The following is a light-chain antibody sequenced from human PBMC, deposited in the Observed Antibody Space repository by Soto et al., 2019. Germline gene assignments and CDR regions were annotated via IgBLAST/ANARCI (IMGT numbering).Light chain of an antibody. Sequence: DIQMTQSPSSLSASVGDRVTITFRSSQGISNYLAWYQQKPGKVPKLLIYAASTLQSGVPSRFSGSGSGTDFTLTISSLQPEDVATYYCQKYNSALSITFGQGTRLEI. CDR3: QKYNSALSIT. V-gene: IGKV1-27*01. CDR2: AAS. J-gene: IGKJ5*01. CDR1: QGISNY.